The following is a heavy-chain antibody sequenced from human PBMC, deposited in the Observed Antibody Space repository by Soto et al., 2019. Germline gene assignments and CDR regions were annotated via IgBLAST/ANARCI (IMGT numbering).Heavy chain of an antibody. D-gene: IGHD1-1*01. Sequence: QVQLQESGPGLVKPSQTLSLTCTVSGRPVTSGGYYWTWIRQPPGKCLEWIGYIYHIGSPSYNPSLKRRLTMSLDTSKNQFSLNLTSVTAADTAIYYCVRDRALDSTGHGFDFWGQGTLVTVSS. J-gene: IGHJ5*01. CDR3: VRDRALDSTGHGFDF. CDR1: GRPVTSGGYY. CDR2: IYHIGSP. V-gene: IGHV4-31*03.